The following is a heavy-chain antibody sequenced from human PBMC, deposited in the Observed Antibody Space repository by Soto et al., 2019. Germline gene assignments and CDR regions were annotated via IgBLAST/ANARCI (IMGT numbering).Heavy chain of an antibody. Sequence: QVHLVQSGAEVKKPGASVKVSCQGSGYAFTTYGITWVRQAPGQGLEWMGWISAHNGNTNYAQKIQGRVTVTRDTSTSTAYMELRSLIYDDTAVYYCARGRYGDYWGQGALVTVSS. CDR3: ARGRYGDY. D-gene: IGHD1-1*01. J-gene: IGHJ4*02. V-gene: IGHV1-18*01. CDR2: ISAHNGNT. CDR1: GYAFTTYG.